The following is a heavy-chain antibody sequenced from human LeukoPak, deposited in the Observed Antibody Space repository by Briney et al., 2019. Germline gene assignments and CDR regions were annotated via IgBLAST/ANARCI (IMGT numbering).Heavy chain of an antibody. CDR2: NIPIFGTA. D-gene: IGHD4-23*01. CDR1: GGTFSSYA. Sequence: ASVKVSCKASGGTFSSYAISWVRQAPGQGLEWMGGNIPIFGTANYAQKFQGRVTITTDESTSTAYMELSSLRSEDTAVYYCASWATVVNPEWAYYYYYMDVWGKGTTVTVSS. J-gene: IGHJ6*03. V-gene: IGHV1-69*05. CDR3: ASWATVVNPEWAYYYYYMDV.